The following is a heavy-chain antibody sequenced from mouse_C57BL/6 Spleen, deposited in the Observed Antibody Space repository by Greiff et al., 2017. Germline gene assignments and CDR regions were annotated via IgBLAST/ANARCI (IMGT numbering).Heavy chain of an antibody. Sequence: VQLQQSGAELVRPGASVTLSCKASGYTFTDYEMHWVKQTPVHGLEWIGAIDPETGGTAYNQKFKGKAILTADKSSSTAYLELRSLTSEDAAVYCGTRGGTTVVAPWYFEVWGTGTTVTVSS. D-gene: IGHD1-1*01. V-gene: IGHV1-15*01. CDR3: TRGGTTVVAPWYFEV. CDR1: GYTFTDYE. CDR2: IDPETGGT. J-gene: IGHJ1*03.